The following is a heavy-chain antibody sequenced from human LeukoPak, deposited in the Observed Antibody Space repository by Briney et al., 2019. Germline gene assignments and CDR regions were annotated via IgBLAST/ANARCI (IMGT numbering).Heavy chain of an antibody. V-gene: IGHV3-23*01. CDR2: ISSSGGIT. CDR1: GFTFSNYG. Sequence: QSGGSLRLSCAASGFTFSNYGMIWIRQAPGKGLEWVSAISSSGGITYYADSVKGRFTISRDNSKNTLYLEMNSLRGEDTAVYYCARILDHYDFPNNWFDPWGQGTLVTVSS. D-gene: IGHD3/OR15-3a*01. J-gene: IGHJ5*02. CDR3: ARILDHYDFPNNWFDP.